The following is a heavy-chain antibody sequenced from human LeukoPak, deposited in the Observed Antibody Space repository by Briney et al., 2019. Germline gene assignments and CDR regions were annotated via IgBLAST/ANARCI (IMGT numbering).Heavy chain of an antibody. D-gene: IGHD6-6*01. CDR2: ISTSGNTI. J-gene: IGHJ3*02. Sequence: GGSLRLSCAASEFTFTSYELNWVRQAPGKGLEWVSYISTSGNTISYADSVKGRFTISRDNAKNSLYLQVISLRAEDTAVYYCARGPSIAARYDAFDIWGQGTMVTVSS. CDR1: EFTFTSYE. V-gene: IGHV3-48*03. CDR3: ARGPSIAARYDAFDI.